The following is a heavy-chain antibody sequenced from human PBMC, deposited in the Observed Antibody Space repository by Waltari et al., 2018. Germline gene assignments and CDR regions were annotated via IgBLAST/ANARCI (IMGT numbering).Heavy chain of an antibody. CDR3: ATSTAGWFDY. CDR2: IGGGTWTT. Sequence: QVQLQESGPGLVKPSETLSLTCAVSGGSISGYYCNWIRQTPGKGLDWIGYIGGGTWTTYYNPSLKGRVTISTDTSNNQFSLKLTSVTAADTAVYYCATSTAGWFDYWGQGVLVTVSS. V-gene: IGHV4-59*12. CDR1: GGSISGYY. D-gene: IGHD2-8*02. J-gene: IGHJ4*02.